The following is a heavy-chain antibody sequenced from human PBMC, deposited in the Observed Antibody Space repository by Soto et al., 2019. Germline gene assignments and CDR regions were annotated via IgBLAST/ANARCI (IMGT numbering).Heavy chain of an antibody. Sequence: ASVKGSCKASGYTFTSYYMHWVRQAPGQGLEWMGIINPSGGSTSYAQKFQGRVTMTRDTSTSTVYMELSSLRSEDTAVYYCARGHYDSSGYYFRPGDYFDYWGQGTLVTVSS. J-gene: IGHJ4*02. CDR3: ARGHYDSSGYYFRPGDYFDY. CDR1: GYTFTSYY. V-gene: IGHV1-46*01. CDR2: INPSGGST. D-gene: IGHD3-22*01.